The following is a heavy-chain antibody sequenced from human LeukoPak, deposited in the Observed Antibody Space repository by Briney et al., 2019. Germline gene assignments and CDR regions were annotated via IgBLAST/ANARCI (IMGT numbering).Heavy chain of an antibody. Sequence: PSETLSLTCTVSGGSISSYYWSWIRQPPGKGLEWIGYIYYSGSTNYNPSLKSRVTISVDTSKNQFSLKLSSVTAADTAVYYCARGRPTCSSTSCPYLRDYWGQGTLVTVSS. CDR3: ARGRPTCSSTSCPYLRDY. J-gene: IGHJ4*02. CDR2: IYYSGST. CDR1: GGSISSYY. D-gene: IGHD2-2*01. V-gene: IGHV4-59*01.